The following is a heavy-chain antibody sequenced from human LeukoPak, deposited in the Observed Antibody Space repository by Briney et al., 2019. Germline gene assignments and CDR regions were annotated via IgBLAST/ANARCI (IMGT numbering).Heavy chain of an antibody. CDR1: GFTFSSYA. Sequence: GGSLRLSCAASGFTFSSYAMSWVRQAPGKGLVWVSHINSDGSWTSYADSVKGRFTISKDNAKNTVYLQMNSLRAEDTAVYYCVRGDFDFWGQGTLVTVSS. CDR2: INSDGSWT. D-gene: IGHD3-16*01. V-gene: IGHV3-74*01. CDR3: VRGDFDF. J-gene: IGHJ4*02.